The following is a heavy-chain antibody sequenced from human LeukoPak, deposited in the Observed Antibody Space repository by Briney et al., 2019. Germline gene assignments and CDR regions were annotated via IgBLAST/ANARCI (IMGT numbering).Heavy chain of an antibody. CDR2: IKQDGSEK. CDR1: GFTFSSYW. V-gene: IGHV3-7*03. Sequence: PGGSLRLSCAASGFTFSSYWMSWVRQAPGKGLEWVANIKQDGSEKYYVDSVKGRFTISRDNAKNSLYLQMNSLRAEDTAVYHCAKDSGVFGGGHFDYWGQGTLVTVSS. D-gene: IGHD3-16*01. CDR3: AKDSGVFGGGHFDY. J-gene: IGHJ4*02.